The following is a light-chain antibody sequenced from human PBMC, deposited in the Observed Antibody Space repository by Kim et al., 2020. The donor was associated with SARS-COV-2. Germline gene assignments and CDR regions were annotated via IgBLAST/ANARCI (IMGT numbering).Light chain of an antibody. CDR1: SLRSYY. Sequence: SSELTQDPAVSVALGQTVRITCQGDSLRSYYATWYQQKPGQAPILLIYGKNNRPSGIPDRFSGSSSGNTASLTITGAQAEDEADYYCNSRDTSNNVVFG. CDR2: GKN. CDR3: NSRDTSNNVV. J-gene: IGLJ2*01. V-gene: IGLV3-19*01.